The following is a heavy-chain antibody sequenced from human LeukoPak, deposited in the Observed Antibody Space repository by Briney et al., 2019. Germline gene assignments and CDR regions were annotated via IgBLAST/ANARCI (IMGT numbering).Heavy chain of an antibody. D-gene: IGHD6-19*01. J-gene: IGHJ4*02. CDR2: IYSGGST. Sequence: GGSLRLSCAASGFTVSSNYMSWVRQAPGKGLEWVSVIYSGGSTYYADSVKGRFTISRDNSKNTLYLQMNSLRAEDTAVYYCARSEWLAVNPYFDCWGQGTLVTVSS. V-gene: IGHV3-66*01. CDR3: ARSEWLAVNPYFDC. CDR1: GFTVSSNY.